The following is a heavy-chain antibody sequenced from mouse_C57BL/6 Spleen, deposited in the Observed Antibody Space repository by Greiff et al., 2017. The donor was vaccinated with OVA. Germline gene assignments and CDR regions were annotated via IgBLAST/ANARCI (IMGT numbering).Heavy chain of an antibody. CDR1: GFNIKNTY. V-gene: IGHV14-3*01. J-gene: IGHJ4*01. D-gene: IGHD1-1*01. CDR2: IDPANGNT. CDR3: ARENYYGSSFYAMDY. Sequence: VHVKQSVAELVRPGASVKLSCTASGFNIKNTYMHWVKQRPEQGLEWIGRIDPANGNTKYAPKFQGKATITADTSSNTAYLQLSSLTSEDTAIYYCARENYYGSSFYAMDYWGQGTSVTVSS.